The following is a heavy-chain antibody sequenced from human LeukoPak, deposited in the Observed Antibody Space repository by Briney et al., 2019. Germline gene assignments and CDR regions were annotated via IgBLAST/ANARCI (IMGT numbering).Heavy chain of an antibody. J-gene: IGHJ6*02. CDR1: GDSISSSRHS. Sequence: SETLSLTCTVSGDSISSSRHSWGWIRQPPGKGLEWIGLISYSGSTYYNPSLKTRVTMSVDTSENQFSLKLSSVTAADSTVYYCVRIYCTSTSCYGDSYYGMDVWGQGTTVTVSS. D-gene: IGHD2-2*01. CDR2: ISYSGST. V-gene: IGHV4-39*01. CDR3: VRIYCTSTSCYGDSYYGMDV.